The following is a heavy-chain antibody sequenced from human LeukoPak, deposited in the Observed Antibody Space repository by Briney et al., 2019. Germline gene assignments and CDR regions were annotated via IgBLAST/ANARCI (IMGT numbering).Heavy chain of an antibody. CDR2: IYSSGTT. V-gene: IGHV3-53*01. J-gene: IGHJ6*02. D-gene: IGHD3-3*01. Sequence: GGSLRLSCAASGFTVSSNYMNWVRQAPEKGLEWVSVIYSSGTTYYADSVKGRFTISRDNSKNTLFLQMNSLRVEDTAVYYCVKGHLGPIYVMDVWGQGTTVTVFS. CDR3: VKGHLGPIYVMDV. CDR1: GFTVSSNY.